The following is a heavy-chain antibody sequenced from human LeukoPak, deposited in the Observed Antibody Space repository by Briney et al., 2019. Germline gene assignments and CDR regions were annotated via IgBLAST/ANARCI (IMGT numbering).Heavy chain of an antibody. CDR2: ISAYNGNT. V-gene: IGHV1-18*01. CDR3: ARDTGYCSSTSCYGAPFDY. CDR1: GYTFTSYG. J-gene: IGHJ4*02. Sequence: ASVKVSCKASGYTFTSYGISWVRQAPGQGLEWMGWISAYNGNTNYAQKLQGRVTMTTDTSTSTAYMELRSLRSDDTAVYYCARDTGYCSSTSCYGAPFDYWGQGTLVTVSS. D-gene: IGHD2-2*01.